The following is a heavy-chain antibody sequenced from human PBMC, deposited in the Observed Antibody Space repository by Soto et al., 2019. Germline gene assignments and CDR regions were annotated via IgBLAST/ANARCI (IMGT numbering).Heavy chain of an antibody. D-gene: IGHD3-22*01. CDR1: GYIFTDYY. V-gene: IGHV1-69*13. CDR2: IIPIFGTA. J-gene: IGHJ4*02. Sequence: VASVKVSCKASGYIFTDYYMHWVRQAPGQGLEWMGGIIPIFGTANYAQKFQGRVTITADESTSTAYMELSSLRSEDTAVYYCAAPQTYDSSGYYGYWGQGTLVTVSS. CDR3: AAPQTYDSSGYYGY.